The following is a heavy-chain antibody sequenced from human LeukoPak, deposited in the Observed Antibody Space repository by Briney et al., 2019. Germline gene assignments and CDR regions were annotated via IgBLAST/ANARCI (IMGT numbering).Heavy chain of an antibody. J-gene: IGHJ6*04. CDR2: IIPIFGTA. CDR1: GGTFSSYA. Sequence: ASVKVSCKASGGTFSSYAISWVRHAPGQGLEWMGGIIPIFGTANYAQKFQGRVTITADESTSTAYMELSSLRSEDTAVYYCASGAVGYYYYGMDVWGKGATVTVSS. D-gene: IGHD6-19*01. CDR3: ASGAVGYYYYGMDV. V-gene: IGHV1-69*13.